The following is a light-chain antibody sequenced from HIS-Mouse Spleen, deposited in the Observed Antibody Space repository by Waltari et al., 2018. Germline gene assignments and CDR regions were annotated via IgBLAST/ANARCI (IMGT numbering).Light chain of an antibody. CDR1: ALPNKY. CDR3: YSTDSSGNHRV. CDR2: EDS. Sequence: SYELTQPPSVSVSPGQTARITCPGDALPNKYAYLYQQKSGQAPVLVIYEDSKRPSGIPERFYGCSAGTMATLTISGAQVEDEADYYCYSTDSSGNHRVFGGGTKLTVL. V-gene: IGLV3-10*01. J-gene: IGLJ2*01.